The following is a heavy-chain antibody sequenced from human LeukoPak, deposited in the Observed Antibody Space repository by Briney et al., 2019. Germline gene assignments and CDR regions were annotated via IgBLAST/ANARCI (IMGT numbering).Heavy chain of an antibody. CDR1: GYTFTGCY. J-gene: IGHJ2*01. CDR3: ARGEVWELLSWYFDL. V-gene: IGHV1-2*02. D-gene: IGHD1-26*01. CDR2: INPNSGGT. Sequence: ASVKVSCKASGYTFTGCYMHWVRQAPGQGLEWMGWINPNSGGTNYAQKFQGRVTMTRDTSISTAYMELSRLRSDDTAVYYCARGEVWELLSWYFDLWGRGTLVTVSS.